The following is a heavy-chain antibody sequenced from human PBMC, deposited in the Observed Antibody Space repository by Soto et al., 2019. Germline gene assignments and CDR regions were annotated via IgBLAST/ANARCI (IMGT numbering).Heavy chain of an antibody. V-gene: IGHV1-69*13. Sequence: GASVKVSCKASGGTFSSYAISWARQSPGQGLEWMGGIIPIFGTADYAQKFQGRVTITADESTSTAYMDLSSLRSEDTAVYYCARHLGGNHYYYGMDVWGHGTTVPVSS. CDR1: GGTFSSYA. J-gene: IGHJ6*02. CDR2: IIPIFGTA. D-gene: IGHD3-16*01. CDR3: ARHLGGNHYYYGMDV.